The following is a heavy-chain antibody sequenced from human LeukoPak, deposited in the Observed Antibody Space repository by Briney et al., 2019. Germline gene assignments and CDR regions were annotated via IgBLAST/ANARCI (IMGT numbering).Heavy chain of an antibody. D-gene: IGHD6-19*01. V-gene: IGHV3-23*01. CDR1: GFTFSTAS. CDR2: FDTGFGT. Sequence: PGGSLRLSCAASGFTFSTASLHWVRQAPGRGLEWVSAFDTGFGTYYPDSLKGRFSISRDNSKNTLFLQMNSLRAEDTAAYYCARSSGWWSLDYWGQGTLVTVSS. J-gene: IGHJ4*02. CDR3: ARSSGWWSLDY.